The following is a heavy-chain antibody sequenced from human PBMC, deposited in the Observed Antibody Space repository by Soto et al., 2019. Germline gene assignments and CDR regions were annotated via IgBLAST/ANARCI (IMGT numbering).Heavy chain of an antibody. V-gene: IGHV4-59*01. J-gene: IGHJ6*02. CDR2: IYYSGST. Sequence: PSATLSLTCTVSGGSISSYYWSWIRQPPGPELEWIGYIYYSGSTNYNPSLKSRVTISVDTSKNQFSLKLSSVTAADTAVYYYARLRGSACYYYYAMYGWGQGPSFT. D-gene: IGHD3-10*01. CDR3: ARLRGSACYYYYAMYG. CDR1: GGSISSYY.